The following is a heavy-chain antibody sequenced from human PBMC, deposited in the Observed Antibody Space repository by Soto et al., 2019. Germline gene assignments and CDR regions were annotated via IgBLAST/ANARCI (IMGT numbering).Heavy chain of an antibody. Sequence: GGSLRLSCAASGFTFSSYWRSWVRQAPGKGLEWVANIKQDGSEKYYVDSVKGRFTISRDNAKNSLYLQMNSLRAEDTAVYYCARAWGRYCSGGSCYLGSPFDYWGQGTLVTVSS. CDR2: IKQDGSEK. V-gene: IGHV3-7*01. CDR3: ARAWGRYCSGGSCYLGSPFDY. D-gene: IGHD2-15*01. J-gene: IGHJ4*02. CDR1: GFTFSSYW.